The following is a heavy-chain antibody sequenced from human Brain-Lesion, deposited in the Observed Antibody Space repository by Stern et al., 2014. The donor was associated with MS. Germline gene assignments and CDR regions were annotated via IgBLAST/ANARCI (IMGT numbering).Heavy chain of an antibody. CDR2: IRSKVYGGAA. Sequence: EVQLVESGGGLIEPGRSLRLSCTASGFSFGDYAINWIRQAPGTGLGWGGFIRSKVYGGAAEYAASVKGRFTISRDDSKSIAYLQVNGLKTEDTAVYYCTRDRLDYGYSYFDYWGQGTLVTVSS. V-gene: IGHV3-49*03. J-gene: IGHJ4*02. CDR1: GFSFGDYA. CDR3: TRDRLDYGYSYFDY. D-gene: IGHD4-17*01.